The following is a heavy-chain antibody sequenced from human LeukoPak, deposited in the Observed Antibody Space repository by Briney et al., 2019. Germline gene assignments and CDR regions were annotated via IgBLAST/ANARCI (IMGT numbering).Heavy chain of an antibody. CDR1: GYTFTSYG. J-gene: IGHJ4*02. CDR3: ARDLVPYSSGWYYFDY. CDR2: ISAYNGNT. D-gene: IGHD6-19*01. Sequence: APVKVSCKASGYTFTSYGISWVRQAPGQGLEWMGWISAYNGNTNYAQKLQGRVTMTTDTSTSTAYMELRSLRSDDTAVYYCARDLVPYSSGWYYFDYWGQGTLVTVSS. V-gene: IGHV1-18*01.